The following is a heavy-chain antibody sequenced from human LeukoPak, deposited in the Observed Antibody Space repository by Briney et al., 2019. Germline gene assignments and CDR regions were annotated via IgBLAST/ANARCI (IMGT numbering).Heavy chain of an antibody. Sequence: ASVKVSCKASGYTFTGYYLHWVRQAPGQGLEWMGRINPNSGGANYAQKFQGRVTMTRDTSISTAYMELSRLRSDDTAVYYCARVDRGQQLAVDYWGQGTLVTVSS. CDR2: INPNSGGA. D-gene: IGHD6-13*01. V-gene: IGHV1-2*06. J-gene: IGHJ4*02. CDR1: GYTFTGYY. CDR3: ARVDRGQQLAVDY.